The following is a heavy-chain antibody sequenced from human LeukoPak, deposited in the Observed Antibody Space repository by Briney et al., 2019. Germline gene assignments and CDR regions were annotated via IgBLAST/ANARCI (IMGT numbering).Heavy chain of an antibody. CDR1: GFTFSSYS. CDR3: SRERGYSYGYSDY. D-gene: IGHD5-18*01. Sequence: PGGSLRLSCAASGFTFSSYSMNWVRQAPGKGLGWVSSISSSSTSMYYADSVKGRFTISRDNAKNSLYLQMNSLRAEDTAVYYCSRERGYSYGYSDYWGQGTLVTVSS. J-gene: IGHJ4*02. CDR2: ISSSSTSM. V-gene: IGHV3-21*01.